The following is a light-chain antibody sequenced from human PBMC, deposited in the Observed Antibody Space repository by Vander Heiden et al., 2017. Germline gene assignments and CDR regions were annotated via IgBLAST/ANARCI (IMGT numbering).Light chain of an antibody. Sequence: DTQMTQSPSSLSASVGDSVTITCQASHDIKNYLNWYQQRPGKAPRLLIFDASDLEAGVPSRFGGSGSGTDFTFTISSLQPEDIATYYCQQYDSLPLTFGPGTKVEIK. CDR1: HDIKNY. J-gene: IGKJ3*01. CDR3: QQYDSLPLT. CDR2: DAS. V-gene: IGKV1-33*01.